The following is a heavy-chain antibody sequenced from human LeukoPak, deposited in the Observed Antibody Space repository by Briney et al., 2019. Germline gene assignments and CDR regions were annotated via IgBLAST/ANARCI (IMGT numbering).Heavy chain of an antibody. CDR1: GYTFTSYG. D-gene: IGHD5-12*01. CDR2: ISAYNGNT. Sequence: GSVHVSCKATGYTFTSYGISWVRQAPGQGLDWMGWISAYNGNTNYAQKLQGRVTMTTDTSKSTDYMELRSLRSDDTAVYYCARARGYSGPNWFDPWGQGTVVTVSS. CDR3: ARARGYSGPNWFDP. V-gene: IGHV1-18*01. J-gene: IGHJ5*02.